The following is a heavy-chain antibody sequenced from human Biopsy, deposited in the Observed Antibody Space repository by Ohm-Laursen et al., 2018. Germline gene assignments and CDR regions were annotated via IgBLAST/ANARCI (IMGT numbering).Heavy chain of an antibody. CDR1: GSSFSDYY. CDR2: ISSGGTTI. J-gene: IGHJ6*02. V-gene: IGHV3-11*01. CDR3: ARDTRWSPYHMDV. Sequence: SLRLSCAASGSSFSDYYMRWIRQAPGKGLEWVSYISSGGTTIYYADSVKGRFTISRDNAKNSLYLQMNSLRADDTAVYYCARDTRWSPYHMDVWGQGTTVTVSS. D-gene: IGHD4-23*01.